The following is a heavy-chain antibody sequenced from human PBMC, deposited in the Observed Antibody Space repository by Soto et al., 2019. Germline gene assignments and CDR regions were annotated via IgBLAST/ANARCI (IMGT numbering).Heavy chain of an antibody. CDR3: ARDSGATMVRGVIIARAFDI. V-gene: IGHV4-31*03. CDR2: IYYSGST. J-gene: IGHJ3*02. CDR1: GGSISSGGYY. Sequence: SETLSLTCTVSGGSISSGGYYWSWIRQHPGKGLEWIGYIYYSGSTYYNPSLKSRVTISVDTSKNPFSLKLSSVTAADTAVYYCARDSGATMVRGVIIARAFDIWGQGTMVTVSS. D-gene: IGHD3-10*01.